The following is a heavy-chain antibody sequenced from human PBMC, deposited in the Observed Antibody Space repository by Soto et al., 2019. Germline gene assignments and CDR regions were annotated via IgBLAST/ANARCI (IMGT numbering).Heavy chain of an antibody. D-gene: IGHD6-19*01. CDR2: IYHGGTT. CDR3: ARVHVMVVAGSPFDY. Sequence: PSETLSLTCTVSGDSISSGSYWGWIRQPPGEGPEWIASIYHGGTTFYNPSLKSRISISVDTSKNQFSLRLTSVTAADTATYYCARVHVMVVAGSPFDYWGPGTLVTVSS. J-gene: IGHJ4*03. V-gene: IGHV4-38-2*02. CDR1: GDSISSGSY.